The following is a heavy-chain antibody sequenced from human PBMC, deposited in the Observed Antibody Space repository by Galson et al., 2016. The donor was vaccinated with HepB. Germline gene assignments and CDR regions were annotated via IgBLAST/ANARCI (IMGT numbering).Heavy chain of an antibody. D-gene: IGHD6-19*01. J-gene: IGHJ4*02. CDR3: AKDPRARLGLVSLFDV. Sequence: SLRLSCAASGFTFSDFAMSWVRQAPGKGLEWVSSISSSGKNTYTADSVKGRFPISRDNSNNTLYPQLNSLRAEDTALYFCAKDPRARLGLVSLFDVWGQGTLVTVAS. CDR1: GFTFSDFA. CDR2: ISSSGKNT. V-gene: IGHV3-23*01.